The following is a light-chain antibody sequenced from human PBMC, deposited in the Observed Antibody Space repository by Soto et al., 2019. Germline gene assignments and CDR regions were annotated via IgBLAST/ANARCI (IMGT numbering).Light chain of an antibody. J-gene: IGKJ1*01. CDR3: QHHGGT. V-gene: IGKV4-1*01. CDR1: QSVFSRANGMNY. Sequence: IVMRQSPDSLAVPLGERATINCKSSQSVFSRANGMNYIAWYQQKPGQPPKLLIYWASTREAGVPDRFRGSGSQTDFTLTISRLEPVDFAVYYCQHHGGTFGQGTKVDIK. CDR2: WAS.